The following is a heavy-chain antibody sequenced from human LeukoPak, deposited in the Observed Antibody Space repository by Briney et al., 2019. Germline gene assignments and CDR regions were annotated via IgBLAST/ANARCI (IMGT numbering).Heavy chain of an antibody. J-gene: IGHJ4*02. V-gene: IGHV1-18*01. D-gene: IGHD3-10*01. CDR3: ARSPSQVRGVIITGYFDD. CDR2: ISAYNGNT. Sequence: GASVKVSCKASGYTFTTYRISWLRQAPGQGLEWMGWISAYNGNTNYAQKLQGRVTMTTDTSTSTAYMELGSLRSDDTAVYYCARSPSQVRGVIITGYFDDWGQGTLVTVSS. CDR1: GYTFTTYR.